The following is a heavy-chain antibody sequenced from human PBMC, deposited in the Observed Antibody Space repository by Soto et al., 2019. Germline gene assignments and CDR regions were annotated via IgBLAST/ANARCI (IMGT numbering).Heavy chain of an antibody. CDR1: GGSISSSSYY. J-gene: IGHJ5*02. CDR2: IYYSGST. CDR3: ARESGFYTVVTA. Sequence: SETLSLTCTVSGGSISSSSYYWGWIRQPPGKGLEWIGSIYYSGSTYYNPSLKSRVTISVDTSKNQFSLKLSSVTAADTAVYYCARESGFYTVVTAWGQGTLVT. V-gene: IGHV4-39*07. D-gene: IGHD2-15*01.